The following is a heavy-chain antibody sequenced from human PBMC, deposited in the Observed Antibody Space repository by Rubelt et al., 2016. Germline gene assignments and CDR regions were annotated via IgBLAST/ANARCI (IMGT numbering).Heavy chain of an antibody. CDR1: YA. Sequence: YAMNWVRQAPGKGLEWVSSISSGGRDIFHADSVKGRFSISRDNAKTPVYLQMNSLRAEDTAVYYCARVGSIYSGAVTKYGMDVWGQGTTVTVSS. D-gene: IGHD6-19*01. J-gene: IGHJ6*02. CDR3: ARVGSIYSGAVTKYGMDV. V-gene: IGHV3-21*01. CDR2: ISSGGRDI.